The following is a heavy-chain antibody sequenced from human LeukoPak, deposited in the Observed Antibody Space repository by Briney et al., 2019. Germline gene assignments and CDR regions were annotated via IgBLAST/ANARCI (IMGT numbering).Heavy chain of an antibody. CDR3: ARGDCSSTSCLGDAFDI. V-gene: IGHV3-23*01. D-gene: IGHD2-2*01. CDR2: ISGSGAIT. CDR1: GFTFSSSA. J-gene: IGHJ3*02. Sequence: PGGSLRLSCAASGFTFSSSAMNWVRQAPGKGLECVSGISGSGAITYYADSVKGRFTISRDNSLNTLYLQMNSLRAEDTAVYYCARGDCSSTSCLGDAFDIWGQGTLVTVSS.